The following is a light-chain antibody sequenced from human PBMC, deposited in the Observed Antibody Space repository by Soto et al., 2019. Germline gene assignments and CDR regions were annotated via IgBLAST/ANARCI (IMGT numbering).Light chain of an antibody. CDR3: AAWDDSLSGWV. CDR1: SSNIGSNY. V-gene: IGLV1-47*02. CDR2: SNN. Sequence: QSVLTQPPSASGTPGQRVTISCSGSSSNIGSNYVYWYQQVPGTAPKLLIYSNNQRPSGVPGRFSGSKSGTSASLSISGLRSEDESDYYCAAWDDSLSGWVFGGGPKLTVL. J-gene: IGLJ3*02.